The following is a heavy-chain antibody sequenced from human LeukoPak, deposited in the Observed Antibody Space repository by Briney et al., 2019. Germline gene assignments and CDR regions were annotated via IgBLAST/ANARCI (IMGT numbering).Heavy chain of an antibody. D-gene: IGHD5-12*01. CDR1: GFTVSTNY. CDR2: IYSSGST. Sequence: GGSLRLSCAASGFTVSTNYVSWVRQAPGRGLEWVSVIYSSGSTYYADSVKDRFTISRDGSQNVVYLQMNSLRVEDTAMYYCARATWGYQFDCWGQGTLVTVSS. V-gene: IGHV3-66*01. CDR3: ARATWGYQFDC. J-gene: IGHJ4*02.